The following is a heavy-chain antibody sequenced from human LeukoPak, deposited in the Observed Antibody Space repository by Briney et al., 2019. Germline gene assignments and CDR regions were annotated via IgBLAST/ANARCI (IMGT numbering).Heavy chain of an antibody. CDR1: GYTFTSYG. D-gene: IGHD6-19*01. Sequence: VASVTVSCKASGYTFTSYGISWVRQAPGQGLEWMGWISAYNGNTNYAQKLQGRVTMTTETSTSTAYMELRSLRSEDTAVYYCARRGSGWAYNWFDPWGQGTLVTVSS. V-gene: IGHV1-18*01. CDR2: ISAYNGNT. J-gene: IGHJ5*02. CDR3: ARRGSGWAYNWFDP.